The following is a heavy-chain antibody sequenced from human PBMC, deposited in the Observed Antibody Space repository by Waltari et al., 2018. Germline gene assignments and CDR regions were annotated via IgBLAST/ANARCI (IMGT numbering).Heavy chain of an antibody. CDR1: AYTFIDYW. Sequence: ELQLVQSGAEVKKPGESVKISCQGFAYTFIDYWIPWVPQMPGKGLEWMGIIYPDDSDTRYGPSFQGQVTISADKSINTAYLQWTSLKASDTAVYYCARPRRSGWYYSGMDVWGQGTSLIVSS. D-gene: IGHD6-19*01. CDR2: IYPDDSDT. J-gene: IGHJ6*02. CDR3: ARPRRSGWYYSGMDV. V-gene: IGHV5-51*01.